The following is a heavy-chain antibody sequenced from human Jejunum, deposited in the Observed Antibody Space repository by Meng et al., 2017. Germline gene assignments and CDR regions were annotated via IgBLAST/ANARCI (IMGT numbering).Heavy chain of an antibody. CDR3: ASWRYDH. CDR1: GDSVSSNSAA. D-gene: IGHD1-1*01. CDR2: TYYRSKWYS. Sequence: QVQLQQSGPGLVQPSQTLSLTCAISGDSVSSNSAAWNWIRQSPSIGLEWLGRTYYRSKWYSDYAVSVKSRITINTDTSKNQLSLHLDSVTPEDTAVYYCASWRYDHWGQGTLVTVSS. J-gene: IGHJ4*02. V-gene: IGHV6-1*01.